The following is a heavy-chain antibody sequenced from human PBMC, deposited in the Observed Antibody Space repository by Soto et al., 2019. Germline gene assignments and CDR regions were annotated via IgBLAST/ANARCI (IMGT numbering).Heavy chain of an antibody. D-gene: IGHD3-22*01. CDR3: AKEGGPRENDSCGCSGY. CDR1: GFTFSSYG. V-gene: IGHV3-30*18. J-gene: IGHJ4*02. Sequence: QVQLVESGGGVAQPGRSLRLSCAASGFTFSSYGIHWVRQAPGKGLEWVAVISYDGSNKYYADSVKGRFTISRDNSKNTLYLQMNSLSAEDTAVYYCAKEGGPRENDSCGCSGYGGQGTLVIVSS. CDR2: ISYDGSNK.